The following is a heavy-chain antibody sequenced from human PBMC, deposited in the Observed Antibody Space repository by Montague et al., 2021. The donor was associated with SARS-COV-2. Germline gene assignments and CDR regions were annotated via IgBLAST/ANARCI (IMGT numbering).Heavy chain of an antibody. V-gene: IGHV4-38-2*02. Sequence: SETLSLTCSVSGYSISSGYYWGRIRQPPGKGLEWIGSIYYSGSTYYNPSLKSRVTISVDTSKNQFSLKLSSVTAADTAVYYCARDGSLRFEILIGPRHYYYGMDVWGQGTTVTVSS. CDR3: ARDGSLRFEILIGPRHYYYGMDV. J-gene: IGHJ6*02. CDR1: GYSISSGYY. D-gene: IGHD3-9*01. CDR2: IYYSGST.